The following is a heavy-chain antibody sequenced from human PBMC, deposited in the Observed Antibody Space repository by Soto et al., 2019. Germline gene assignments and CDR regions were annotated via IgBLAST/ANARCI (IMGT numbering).Heavy chain of an antibody. J-gene: IGHJ4*02. V-gene: IGHV4-31*03. CDR1: GGSISSGGYY. CDR3: ARSSQSTVTTVHY. Sequence: QVQLQESGPGLVKPSQTLSLTCTVSGGSISSGGYYWSWIRQHPGKGLEWIGYIYYSGSTYYNPSLTSRVTISVDTSKNPVSLKLSSVTAAHTAVYYSARSSQSTVTTVHYWGQGTLVTVSS. CDR2: IYYSGST. D-gene: IGHD4-17*01.